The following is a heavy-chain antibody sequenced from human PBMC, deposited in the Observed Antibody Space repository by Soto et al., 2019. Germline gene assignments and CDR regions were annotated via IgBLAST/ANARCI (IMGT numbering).Heavy chain of an antibody. D-gene: IGHD3-3*01. J-gene: IGHJ4*02. Sequence: PGGSLRLSCAASGFSFNSYVMSWVRQAPGKGLEWVSAISGVGDNTYDADSVKGRFTISRDNSKNTLYLQMNSLRAEDTAVYYCAKDWAHYAFWSDHYFDYWGQGTLVTVSS. CDR2: ISGVGDNT. V-gene: IGHV3-23*01. CDR3: AKDWAHYAFWSDHYFDY. CDR1: GFSFNSYV.